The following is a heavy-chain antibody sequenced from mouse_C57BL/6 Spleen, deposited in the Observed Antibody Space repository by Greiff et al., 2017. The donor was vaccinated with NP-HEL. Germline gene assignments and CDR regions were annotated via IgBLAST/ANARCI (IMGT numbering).Heavy chain of an antibody. CDR3: ARLYWYFDV. V-gene: IGHV5-17*01. CDR2: ISSGSSTI. J-gene: IGHJ1*03. CDR1: GFTLSDYG. Sequence: EVMLVESGGGLVKPGGSLKLSCAASGFTLSDYGMHWVRQAPEKGLEWIAYISSGSSTIYYADSVKGRFTISRDNAKNTLFLQMTSLRSEDTAMYYCARLYWYFDVWGTGTTVTVSS.